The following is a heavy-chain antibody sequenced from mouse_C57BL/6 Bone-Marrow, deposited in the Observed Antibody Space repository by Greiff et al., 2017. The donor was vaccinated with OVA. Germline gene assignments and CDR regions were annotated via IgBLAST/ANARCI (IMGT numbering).Heavy chain of an antibody. CDR2: IYWDDDK. CDR3: ARRWGDEDYAMDY. J-gene: IGHJ4*01. V-gene: IGHV8-12*01. CDR1: GFSLSTSGMG. Sequence: QVTLKESGPGLLQSSQTLSLTCSFSGFSLSTSGMGVSWIRQPSGKGLEWLAHIYWDDDKRYNPSLKSRLSTPKDTSRNQVFLKITRVDTADAATYDCARRWGDEDYAMDYWGQGTSVTVSS. D-gene: IGHD3-3*01.